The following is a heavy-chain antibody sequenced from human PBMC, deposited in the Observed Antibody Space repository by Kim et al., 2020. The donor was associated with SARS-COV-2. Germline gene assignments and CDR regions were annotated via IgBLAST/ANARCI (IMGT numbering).Heavy chain of an antibody. CDR3: ARDLYYDILTGYWNDAFDI. D-gene: IGHD3-9*01. Sequence: ASVKVSCKASGYSFLSYGISWVRQAPGQGLEWMGWISTYKGDTNYAQKFLGRVTMTTDTSTSTAYMELRSLRSDDTAVYYCARDLYYDILTGYWNDAFDIWCQGTMVTVSS. CDR1: GYSFLSYG. J-gene: IGHJ3*02. V-gene: IGHV1-18*01. CDR2: ISTYKGDT.